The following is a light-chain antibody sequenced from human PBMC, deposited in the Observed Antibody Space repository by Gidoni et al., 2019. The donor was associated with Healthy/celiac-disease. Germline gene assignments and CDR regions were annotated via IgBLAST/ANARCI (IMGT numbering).Light chain of an antibody. J-gene: IGLJ2*01. CDR1: SSDVGGYNY. CDR3: SSYTSSSIVV. Sequence: QSALPQPASVSGSPGQSITISCTGTSSDVGGYNYVSCYQQHPGKAPKLMIYEVSNRPSGVSNRFSGSKSGNTASLTSSGLQAEDEADYYCSSYTSSSIVVFGGGTKLTVL. V-gene: IGLV2-14*01. CDR2: EVS.